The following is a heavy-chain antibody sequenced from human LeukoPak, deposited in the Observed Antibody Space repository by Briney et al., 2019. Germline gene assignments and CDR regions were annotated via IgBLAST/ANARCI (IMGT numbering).Heavy chain of an antibody. CDR2: IYYSGST. V-gene: IGHV4-59*01. D-gene: IGHD6-6*01. Sequence: SETLSLTCTVSGGSISSYYWSWIRQPPGKGLEWIGYIYYSGSTNYNPSLKSRVTISVDTSKNQFSLKLSSVTAADTAVYYCARLYSSSSYWYFDLWGRGTLVTVSS. J-gene: IGHJ2*01. CDR3: ARLYSSSSYWYFDL. CDR1: GGSISSYY.